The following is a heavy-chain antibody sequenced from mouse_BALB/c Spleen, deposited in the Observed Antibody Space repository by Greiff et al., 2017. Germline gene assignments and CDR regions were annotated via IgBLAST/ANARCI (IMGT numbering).Heavy chain of an antibody. CDR1: GYTFTSYW. CDR2: INPSTGYT. Sequence: QVQLQQSGAELAKPGASVKMSCKASGYTFTSYWMHWVKQRPGQGLEWIGYINPSTGYTEYNQKFKDKATLTADKSSSTAYMQLSSLTSEDSAVYYCARLLRLRFAYWGQGTLVTVSA. J-gene: IGHJ3*01. CDR3: ARLLRLRFAY. D-gene: IGHD1-2*01. V-gene: IGHV1-7*01.